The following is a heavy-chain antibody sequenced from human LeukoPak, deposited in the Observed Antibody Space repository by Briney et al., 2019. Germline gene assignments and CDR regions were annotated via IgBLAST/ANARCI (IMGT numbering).Heavy chain of an antibody. D-gene: IGHD3-10*01. Sequence: SETLSLTCTVSGGSISSGSYYWSWIRQPAGKGLEWIGRIYTSGSTNYNPSLKSRVTISVDTSKNQFSLKLSSVTAADTAVYYCARERYYYGSGSYYNDYWGQGTLVTVSS. CDR2: IYTSGST. V-gene: IGHV4-61*02. CDR1: GGSISSGSYY. J-gene: IGHJ4*02. CDR3: ARERYYYGSGSYYNDY.